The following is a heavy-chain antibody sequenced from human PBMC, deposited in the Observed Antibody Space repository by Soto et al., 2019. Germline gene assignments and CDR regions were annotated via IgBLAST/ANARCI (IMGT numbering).Heavy chain of an antibody. D-gene: IGHD1-26*01. J-gene: IGHJ6*02. CDR2: ISGSGGST. Sequence: EVQLLESGGSLVQPGGSLRLSCAASEFSFSSYAMSWVRQAPGKGMEWVSAISGSGGSTYYADSVKGWFTISRDNSKNTLYLQMNRLRAEYTAVYYCANDPLIVGAPFYGMDVWGQGTTVTVSS. V-gene: IGHV3-23*01. CDR3: ANDPLIVGAPFYGMDV. CDR1: EFSFSSYA.